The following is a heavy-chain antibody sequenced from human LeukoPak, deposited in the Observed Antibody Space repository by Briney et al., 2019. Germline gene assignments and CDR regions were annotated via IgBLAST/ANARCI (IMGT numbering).Heavy chain of an antibody. CDR2: ISGSGGST. D-gene: IGHD3-22*01. CDR1: GFTFSSYA. J-gene: IGHJ4*02. CDR3: ASFRYYYDSSGYYVDY. Sequence: GGSLRLSCAASGFTFSSYAIHWVRQAPGKGLEWVSAISGSGGSTYYADSVKGRFTISRDNSKNTLYLQMNSLRAEDTAVYYCASFRYYYDSSGYYVDYWGQGTLVTVSS. V-gene: IGHV3-23*01.